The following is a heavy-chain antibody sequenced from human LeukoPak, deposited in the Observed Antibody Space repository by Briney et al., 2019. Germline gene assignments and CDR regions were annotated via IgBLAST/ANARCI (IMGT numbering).Heavy chain of an antibody. V-gene: IGHV4-4*08. CDR1: GGSISSYC. CDR2: IYTSGST. D-gene: IGHD1-26*01. J-gene: IGHJ6*03. CDR3: ARRRDTSYSYFCMDV. Sequence: SETLSLTCTVSGGSISSYCWSWIRQPPGKGLEWIGYIYTSGSTNYNPSLKSRVTISGDTSKNQFYLKLTPVTAADTAVYFCARRRDTSYSYFCMDVWGKGTTVTVSS.